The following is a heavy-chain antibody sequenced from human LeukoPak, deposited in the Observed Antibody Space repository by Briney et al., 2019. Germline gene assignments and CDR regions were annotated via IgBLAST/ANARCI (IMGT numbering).Heavy chain of an antibody. Sequence: KASETLSLTCTVSGGSISRYYWSWIRQPPGKGLEWIGDIYYSGSTNYNPSLKSRVTISVDTSKNQFSLKLSSVTAADTAVYYCARGLVSRIDPWGQGTLVTVSS. D-gene: IGHD6-6*01. V-gene: IGHV4-59*01. J-gene: IGHJ5*02. CDR3: ARGLVSRIDP. CDR1: GGSISRYY. CDR2: IYYSGST.